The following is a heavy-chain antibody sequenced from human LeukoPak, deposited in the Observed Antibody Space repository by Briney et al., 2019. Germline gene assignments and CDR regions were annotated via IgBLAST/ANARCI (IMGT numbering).Heavy chain of an antibody. CDR1: GLSFSDNR. CDR3: ARDRFKEQKVRYFDH. V-gene: IGHV3-23*01. CDR2: TAGADDVI. Sequence: GGSLRLSCAVSGLSFSDNRMIWVRQAPEKRLEWVAVTAGADDVIQYADSVKGRFTISRDNSKNTMYLQMSSLRAEDTAVYYCARDRFKEQKVRYFDHWGQGTLVTVSS. D-gene: IGHD6-13*01. J-gene: IGHJ4*02.